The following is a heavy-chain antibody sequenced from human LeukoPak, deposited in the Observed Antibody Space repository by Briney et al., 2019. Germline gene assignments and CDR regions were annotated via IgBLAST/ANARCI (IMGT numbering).Heavy chain of an antibody. CDR3: ARSRRVVVPSTLNSADYYYYYMDV. CDR2: INTNTGNP. Sequence: GASVKVSCKASGYAFTYYGVNWVRQAPGQGLECLGGINTNTGNPTYAQGFTGRFVFSLDTSVSTAYLQISGLKAEDTAIYYCARSRRVVVPSTLNSADYYYYYMDVWGKGTTVTISS. V-gene: IGHV7-4-1*02. CDR1: GYAFTYYG. J-gene: IGHJ6*03. D-gene: IGHD2-15*01.